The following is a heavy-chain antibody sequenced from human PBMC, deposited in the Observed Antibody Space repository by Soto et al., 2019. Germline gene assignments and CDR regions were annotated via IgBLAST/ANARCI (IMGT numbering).Heavy chain of an antibody. J-gene: IGHJ6*02. CDR2: ISYDGSNK. D-gene: IGHD6-13*01. V-gene: IGHV3-30*18. CDR1: GFTFSSYG. CDR3: AKVRRAQQLGDYYYYGMDV. Sequence: LRLSCAASGFTFSSYGMHWVRQAPGKGLEWVAVISYDGSNKYYADSVKGRFTISRDNSKNTLYLQMNSLRAEDTAVYYCAKVRRAQQLGDYYYYGMDVWGQGTTVTVSS.